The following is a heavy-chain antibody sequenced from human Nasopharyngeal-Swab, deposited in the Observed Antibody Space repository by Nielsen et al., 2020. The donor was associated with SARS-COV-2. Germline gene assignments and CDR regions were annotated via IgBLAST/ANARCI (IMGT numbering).Heavy chain of an antibody. V-gene: IGHV3-74*01. CDR1: GFTFSSYW. D-gene: IGHD3-22*01. CDR2: INSDGSTT. Sequence: GESLKISCAASGFTFSSYWMHWVRQAPGKGLVWVSRINSDGSTTYYADSVKGRFTISRDNTKNSLFLQMNSLSAEDTAVYYCASSPFITVMERALDHWGQGTLVTVSS. CDR3: ASSPFITVMERALDH. J-gene: IGHJ4*02.